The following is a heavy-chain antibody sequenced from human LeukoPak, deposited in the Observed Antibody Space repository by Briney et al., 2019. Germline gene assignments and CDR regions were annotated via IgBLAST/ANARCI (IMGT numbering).Heavy chain of an antibody. CDR1: GGSFSRYA. CDR2: IIPIFGTA. Sequence: SVKVSCKASGGSFSRYAISWVRQAPGQGLEWMGGIIPIFGTANYAQKFQGRVTITANESTRTAYMELRTLRSEDTAIYYCARESGSYYSGPGFDPWGQGTLVTVSS. V-gene: IGHV1-69*13. D-gene: IGHD1-26*01. CDR3: ARESGSYYSGPGFDP. J-gene: IGHJ5*02.